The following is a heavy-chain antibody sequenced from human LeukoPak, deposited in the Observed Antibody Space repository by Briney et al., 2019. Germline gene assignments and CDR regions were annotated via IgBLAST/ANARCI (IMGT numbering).Heavy chain of an antibody. D-gene: IGHD3-22*01. CDR1: GGTFSSYA. J-gene: IGHJ4*02. Sequence: SVKVSCKASGGTFSSYAISWVRQAPGQRLEWRVGIIPIFGTANYAQKFQGRVTITTDESTSTAYMELSSLSSEDKAVYYCAREAHTVRNSYDSSGYYPLRYWGQGTLVTVSS. CDR3: AREAHTVRNSYDSSGYYPLRY. V-gene: IGHV1-69*05. CDR2: IIPIFGTA.